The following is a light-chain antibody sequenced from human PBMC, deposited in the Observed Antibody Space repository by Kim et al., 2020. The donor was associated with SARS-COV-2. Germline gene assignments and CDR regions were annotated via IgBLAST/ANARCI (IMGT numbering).Light chain of an antibody. CDR1: SSDVGGYNY. CDR3: SSYTGSSTPYV. V-gene: IGLV2-14*01. Sequence: QSALTQPASVSGSPGQSITVSCTGTSSDVGGYNYVSWYQQHPGKAPKLMIYDVTKRPSGVSDRFSGSTSGNTASLTISGLQAEDEADYYCSSYTGSSTPYVFGTGTKVTVL. CDR2: DVT. J-gene: IGLJ1*01.